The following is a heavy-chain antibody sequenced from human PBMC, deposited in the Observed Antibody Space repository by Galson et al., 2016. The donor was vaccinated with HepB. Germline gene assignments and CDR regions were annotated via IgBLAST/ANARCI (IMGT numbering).Heavy chain of an antibody. CDR2: ITNGGAS. CDR1: GFNTFSRFA. J-gene: IGHJ6*02. Sequence: SLRLSCAASGFNTFSRFAMSWVRQAPGKGLDWVSGITNGGASYFANSVKGRFTISRDNSKNTLYLQMNGLRPEDTALYYCAKMKGMQFESYAMDIWGQGTTVTVSS. D-gene: IGHD3-10*01. V-gene: IGHV3-23*01. CDR3: AKMKGMQFESYAMDI.